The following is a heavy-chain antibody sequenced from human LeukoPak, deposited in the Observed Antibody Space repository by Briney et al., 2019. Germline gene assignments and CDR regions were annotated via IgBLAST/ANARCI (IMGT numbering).Heavy chain of an antibody. J-gene: IGHJ6*02. CDR1: GFTFGDYA. CDR2: IRSKAYGGTT. Sequence: GGSLRLSCTASGFTFGDYAMSWVRQAPGKGLERVGFIRSKAYGGTTEYAASVKGRFTISRDDSKSIAYLQMNSLKTEDTAVYYCTRTVEHGVIGGYYYYYGMDVWGQGTTVTVSS. D-gene: IGHD3-10*01. CDR3: TRTVEHGVIGGYYYYYGMDV. V-gene: IGHV3-49*04.